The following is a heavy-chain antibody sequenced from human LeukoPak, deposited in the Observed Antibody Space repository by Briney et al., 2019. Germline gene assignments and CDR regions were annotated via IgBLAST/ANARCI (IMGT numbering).Heavy chain of an antibody. Sequence: GGALRLSCAASGFTFSSAGMTGVREAPGKGVEWVSAISGSGGNTYYADSVKALFTISTDNSKNTLYLQMNSLRAAATAVYYCAKDCGGYHSPHWLDPWGQGTLVTVSS. D-gene: IGHD5-12*01. CDR1: GFTFSSAG. V-gene: IGHV3-23*01. CDR3: AKDCGGYHSPHWLDP. J-gene: IGHJ5*02. CDR2: ISGSGGNT.